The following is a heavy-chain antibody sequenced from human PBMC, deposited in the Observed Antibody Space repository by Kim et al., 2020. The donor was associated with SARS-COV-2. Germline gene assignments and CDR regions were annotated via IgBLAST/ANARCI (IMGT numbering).Heavy chain of an antibody. V-gene: IGHV1-69*04. CDR3: ARVIGIYDSSGYVANNYDY. CDR2: IIPILGIA. CDR1: GGTFSSYA. Sequence: SVKVSCKASGGTFSSYAISWVRQAPGQGLEWMGRIIPILGIANYAQKFQGRVTITADKSTSTAYMELSSLRSEDTAVYYCARVIGIYDSSGYVANNYDYWGQGTLVTVSS. J-gene: IGHJ4*02. D-gene: IGHD3-22*01.